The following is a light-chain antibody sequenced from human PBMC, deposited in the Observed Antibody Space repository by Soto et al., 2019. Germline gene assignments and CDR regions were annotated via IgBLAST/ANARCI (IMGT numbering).Light chain of an antibody. CDR2: AAS. CDR1: QTISRS. J-gene: IGKJ2*01. Sequence: DIQMTQSPSSLSASVGDRVTITCRASQTISRSLNWYQQKPGKAPDLLIYAASNLQSGVPSRFSGSGSGSDFTLTISSLQPEDFATYYGQQSYSAPQMYTFGQGTRLEIK. CDR3: QQSYSAPQMYT. V-gene: IGKV1-39*01.